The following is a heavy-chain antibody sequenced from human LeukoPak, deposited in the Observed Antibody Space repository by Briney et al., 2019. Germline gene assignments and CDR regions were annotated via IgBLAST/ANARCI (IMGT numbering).Heavy chain of an antibody. Sequence: SETLSLTRTVSGGSISSSSYYWGWIRQPPGKGLEWIGSIYYSGSTYYNPSLKSRVTISVDTSKNQFSLKLSSVTAADTAVYYCARRGSSGWTQYYFDYWGQGTLVTVSS. CDR1: GGSISSSSYY. J-gene: IGHJ4*02. CDR2: IYYSGST. CDR3: ARRGSSGWTQYYFDY. D-gene: IGHD6-19*01. V-gene: IGHV4-39*01.